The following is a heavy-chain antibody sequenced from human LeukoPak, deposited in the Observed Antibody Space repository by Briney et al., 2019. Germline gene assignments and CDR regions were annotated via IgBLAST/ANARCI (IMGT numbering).Heavy chain of an antibody. V-gene: IGHV3-23*01. Sequence: SGGSLRLSCAASGFTFSSYAMSWVRQAPGKGLEWVSIISDSGGSTYYADSVRGRFTISRDNSKLTLYLQMNSVRVENTAVLVCAPSDFDYWGQGTLVTVSS. CDR1: GFTFSSYA. CDR2: ISDSGGST. CDR3: APSDFDY. J-gene: IGHJ4*02.